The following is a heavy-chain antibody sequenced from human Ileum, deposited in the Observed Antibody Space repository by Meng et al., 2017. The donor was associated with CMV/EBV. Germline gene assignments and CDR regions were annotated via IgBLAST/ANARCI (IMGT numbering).Heavy chain of an antibody. CDR3: AKGGWGAWYYFDY. CDR2: ISWNSGSI. CDR1: GFTFDDYA. Sequence: SLKISCAASGFTFDDYAMHWVRQAPGKGLEWVSVISWNSGSIGYADSVKGRFTISRDNAKNSLYLQMNSLRAEDTALYYCAKGGWGAWYYFDYWGQGTLVTVSS. D-gene: IGHD3-16*01. V-gene: IGHV3-9*01. J-gene: IGHJ4*02.